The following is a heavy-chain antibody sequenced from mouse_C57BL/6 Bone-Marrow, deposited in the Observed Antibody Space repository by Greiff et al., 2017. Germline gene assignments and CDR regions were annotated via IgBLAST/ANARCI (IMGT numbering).Heavy chain of an antibody. CDR2: IWTGGGT. Sequence: VKLMESGPGLVAPSQSLSITCTVSGFSLNSYAISWVRQPPGKGLEWLGVIWTGGGTNYTSALKSRLSISKDNSKSQVFLKMNSLQTDDTARYYCARNYGNLDYWGQGTTLTVSS. CDR3: ARNYGNLDY. D-gene: IGHD2-1*01. J-gene: IGHJ2*01. CDR1: GFSLNSYA. V-gene: IGHV2-9-1*01.